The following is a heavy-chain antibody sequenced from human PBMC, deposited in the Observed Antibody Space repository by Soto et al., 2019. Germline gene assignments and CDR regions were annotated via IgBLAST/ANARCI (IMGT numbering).Heavy chain of an antibody. V-gene: IGHV3-11*06. CDR1: GFIFNDYY. CDR2: IRGSSCSK. Sequence: GGSLRLSCAASGFIFNDYYMSWIRQAPGKGLEWVSIIRGSSCSKKYADLGKGRFTISRDNAKKSLYLEMNSLRAEDTAVYYCARYAAEVNTFFDFWGQGTQVTVSS. CDR3: ARYAAEVNTFFDF. J-gene: IGHJ4*02. D-gene: IGHD4-4*01.